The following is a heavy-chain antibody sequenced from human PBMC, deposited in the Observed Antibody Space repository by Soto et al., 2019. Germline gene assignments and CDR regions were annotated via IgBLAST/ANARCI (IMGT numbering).Heavy chain of an antibody. CDR1: GFTFSSYG. D-gene: IGHD3-22*01. J-gene: IGHJ3*02. CDR2: IWYDGSNK. CDR3: ARATNYYDSSGYYGDAFDI. V-gene: IGHV3-33*01. Sequence: QVQLVESGGGVVQPGRSLRLSCAASGFTFSSYGMHWVRQAPGKGLEWVAVIWYDGSNKYYADSVKGRFTISRDNSKNXLXXQMNSLRAEDTAVYYCARATNYYDSSGYYGDAFDIWGQGTMVTVSS.